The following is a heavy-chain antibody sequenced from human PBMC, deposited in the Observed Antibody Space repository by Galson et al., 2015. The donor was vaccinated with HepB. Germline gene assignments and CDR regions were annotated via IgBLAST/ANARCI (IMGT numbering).Heavy chain of an antibody. D-gene: IGHD6-13*01. CDR3: ARDVGYSSTWYISDY. J-gene: IGHJ4*02. V-gene: IGHV3-33*01. CDR2: IWFDGDIK. Sequence: SLRLSCAASGFSFSNYGMHWVRQTPSKGLEWVAVIWFDGDIKYSADSVKDRFTISRDNSKNTLYLQMNSLRAEDTAVYYCARDVGYSSTWYISDYWGQGTLVTVSS. CDR1: GFSFSNYG.